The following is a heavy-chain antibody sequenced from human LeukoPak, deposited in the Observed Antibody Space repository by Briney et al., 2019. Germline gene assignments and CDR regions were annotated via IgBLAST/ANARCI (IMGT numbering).Heavy chain of an antibody. CDR2: ISYSGGT. D-gene: IGHD3-22*01. CDR3: ARSYDTSGYFYALDV. J-gene: IGHJ3*01. V-gene: IGHV4-59*08. CDR1: GGSITRYY. Sequence: SETLSLTCTVSGGSITRYYWSWIGRPPGKGLEWIGYISYSGGTDYNPSLKGRLTISMDTSKSQFSLKLSSVTAADSATDYCARSYDTSGYFYALDVWGQETVVTVAA.